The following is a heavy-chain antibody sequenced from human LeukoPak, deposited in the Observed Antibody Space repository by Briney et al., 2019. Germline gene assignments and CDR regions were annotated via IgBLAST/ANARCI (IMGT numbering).Heavy chain of an antibody. CDR3: AKGYYGSGSYGWFDY. Sequence: PSETLSLTCAVYGGSFSGYYWSWIRQPPGKGLEWIGEINHSGSTNYNPSLKSRVTISVDTSKNQFSLKLSSVTAADTAVYYCAKGYYGSGSYGWFDYWGQGTLVTVSS. CDR2: INHSGST. D-gene: IGHD3-10*01. J-gene: IGHJ4*02. CDR1: GGSFSGYY. V-gene: IGHV4-34*01.